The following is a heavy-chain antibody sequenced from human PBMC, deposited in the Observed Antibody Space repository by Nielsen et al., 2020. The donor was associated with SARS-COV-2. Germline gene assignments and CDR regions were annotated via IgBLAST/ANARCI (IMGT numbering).Heavy chain of an antibody. J-gene: IGHJ4*02. V-gene: IGHV4-31*02. D-gene: IGHD6-13*01. CDR3: ARVSIAAAPGRKQAPGGPNAGGPFDY. CDR2: IYYSGST. Sequence: WIRQPPGKGLEWIGYIYYSGSTYYNPSLKSRVTISVDTSKNQFSLKLSSVTAADTAVYYCARVSIAAAPGRKQAPGGPNAGGPFDYWGQGTLVTVSS.